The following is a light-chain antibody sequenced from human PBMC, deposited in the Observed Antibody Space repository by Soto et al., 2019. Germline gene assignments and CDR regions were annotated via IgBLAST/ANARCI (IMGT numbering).Light chain of an antibody. CDR3: SSYTSSSTL. CDR2: AVT. J-gene: IGLJ1*01. Sequence: QSVLTQPASVSGSPGQSITISCTGTSSDVGGYNYVSWYQQHPGKAPKLMIYAVTDRPSGVSSRFSGSKSGNTASLTISGHQAEDEADDYCSSYTSSSTLFGTGTKLTVL. V-gene: IGLV2-14*01. CDR1: SSDVGGYNY.